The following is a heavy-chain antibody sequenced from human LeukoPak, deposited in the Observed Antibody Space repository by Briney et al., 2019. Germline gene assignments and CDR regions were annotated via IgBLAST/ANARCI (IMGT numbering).Heavy chain of an antibody. Sequence: SQTLSLTCTVSGGSISSGGYYWSWIRQHPGTGLEWIGYIYYSGSTYYNPSLKSRVTISVDTSKNQFSLKLSSVAAADTAVYYCARGPVVPAAIIWFDPWGQGTLVTVSS. D-gene: IGHD2-2*02. CDR3: ARGPVVPAAIIWFDP. CDR2: IYYSGST. V-gene: IGHV4-31*03. J-gene: IGHJ5*02. CDR1: GGSISSGGYY.